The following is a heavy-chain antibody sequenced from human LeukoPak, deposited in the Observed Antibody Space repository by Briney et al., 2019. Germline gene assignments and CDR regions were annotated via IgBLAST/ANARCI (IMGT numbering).Heavy chain of an antibody. J-gene: IGHJ4*02. CDR1: GFTFSSYA. D-gene: IGHD5-24*01. CDR2: ISYDGSNK. Sequence: GGSLRLSCAASGFTFSSYAMHWVRQAPGKGLEWVAVISYDGSNKYYADSVKGRFTISRDNAWNSLYLQMSGLRVEDTAVYYCAREFGYNKRIDSWGQGILVTVSS. V-gene: IGHV3-30-3*01. CDR3: AREFGYNKRIDS.